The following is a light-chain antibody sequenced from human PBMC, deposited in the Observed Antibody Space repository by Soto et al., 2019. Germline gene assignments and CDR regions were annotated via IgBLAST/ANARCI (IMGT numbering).Light chain of an antibody. CDR2: GAS. CDR3: QQYNNWPLT. Sequence: EIVMTQSPATLTVSPGERANLSCRASQSVSSNLAWYQQKLGQAPRLLIYGASTRATGSPARFSGSGSGTEFTLTISSLQSEAFAVYYCQQYNNWPLTFGGGTNVEIK. CDR1: QSVSSN. V-gene: IGKV3-15*01. J-gene: IGKJ4*01.